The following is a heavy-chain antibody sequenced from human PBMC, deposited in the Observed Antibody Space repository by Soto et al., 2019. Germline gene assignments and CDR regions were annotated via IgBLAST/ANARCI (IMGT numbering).Heavy chain of an antibody. Sequence: SETLSLTCTVSGDSISSYYWSWIRQPAGKGLEWIGRIYTSGNTQYSPSLWSRVTMSVDTSKNQLSLKLSSVTAADTAVYFCAGDKGYYYDGMDVWGQGTTVTVSS. D-gene: IGHD3-22*01. J-gene: IGHJ6*02. CDR1: GDSISSYY. CDR3: AGDKGYYYDGMDV. CDR2: IYTSGNT. V-gene: IGHV4-4*07.